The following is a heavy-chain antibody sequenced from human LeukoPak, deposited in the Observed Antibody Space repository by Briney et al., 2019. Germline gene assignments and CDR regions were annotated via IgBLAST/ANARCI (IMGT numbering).Heavy chain of an antibody. CDR2: IIPIFGTA. CDR1: GGTFSSYA. J-gene: IGHJ4*02. CDR3: ANAMSGYCSGGSCDPLDY. D-gene: IGHD2-15*01. Sequence: SVKVSCRASGGTFSSYAISWVRQAPGQGLEWMGGIIPIFGTANYAQKFQGRVTITADESTSTAYMELSSLRSGDTAVYYCANAMSGYCSGGSCDPLDYWGQGTLVTVSS. V-gene: IGHV1-69*13.